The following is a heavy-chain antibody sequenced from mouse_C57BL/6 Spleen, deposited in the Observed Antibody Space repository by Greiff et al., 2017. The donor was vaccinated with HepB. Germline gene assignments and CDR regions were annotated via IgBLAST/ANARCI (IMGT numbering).Heavy chain of an antibody. Sequence: QVHVKQSGAELVKPGASVKLSCKASGYTFTEYTIHWVKQRSGQGLEWIGWFYPGSGSIKYNEKFKDKATLTADKSSSTVYMELSRLTSEDSAVYFCARHEVGDYDYPAWCAYWGQGTLVTVSA. CDR1: GYTFTEYT. V-gene: IGHV1-62-2*01. CDR2: FYPGSGSI. D-gene: IGHD2-4*01. J-gene: IGHJ3*01. CDR3: ARHEVGDYDYPAWCAY.